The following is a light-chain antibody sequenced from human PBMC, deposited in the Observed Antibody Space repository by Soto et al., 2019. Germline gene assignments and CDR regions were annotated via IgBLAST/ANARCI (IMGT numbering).Light chain of an antibody. Sequence: EIVMTQSPATLSVSPGERATLSCRASQSVSSNLAWYQQKPGQAPRLLISGASTRAPGVPARFSGSGSGTEFILIISSLQSEDFAVYYCQQYNDWSPWTFGQGTKVDIK. CDR2: GAS. CDR1: QSVSSN. V-gene: IGKV3-15*01. J-gene: IGKJ1*01. CDR3: QQYNDWSPWT.